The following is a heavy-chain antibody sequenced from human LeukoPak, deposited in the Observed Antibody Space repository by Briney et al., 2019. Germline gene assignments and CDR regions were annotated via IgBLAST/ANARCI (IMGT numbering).Heavy chain of an antibody. Sequence: GASVKVSCKTSGYTFTNYDISWVRQAPGQGLEWMGWISAYNGNTNYAQKFQGRVTMTTDTSTSTACMELRSLRSDDTAVYYCARDICSGDRCYPYYFDYWGQGALVTVSS. J-gene: IGHJ4*02. CDR3: ARDICSGDRCYPYYFDY. CDR1: GYTFTNYD. V-gene: IGHV1-18*01. D-gene: IGHD2-15*01. CDR2: ISAYNGNT.